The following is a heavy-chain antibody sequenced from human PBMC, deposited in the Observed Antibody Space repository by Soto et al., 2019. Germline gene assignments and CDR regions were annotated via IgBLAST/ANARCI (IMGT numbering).Heavy chain of an antibody. Sequence: QVQLVQSGAAVKKPGASVKVSCKASGYTFSSYGISWVRRAPGQGLEWMGWISAYNGNIKYTQKLQGRVSMTTDTSTSTAYMELRRRRSEDTAVYYCARDSPPVDYWGQGALGTVSS. CDR3: ARDSPPVDY. CDR1: GYTFSSYG. J-gene: IGHJ4*02. V-gene: IGHV1-18*01. CDR2: ISAYNGNI.